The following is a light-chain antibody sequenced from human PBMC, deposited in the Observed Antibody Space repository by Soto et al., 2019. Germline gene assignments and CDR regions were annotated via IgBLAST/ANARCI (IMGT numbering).Light chain of an antibody. CDR2: GAS. Sequence: EIGLTQSPGTLSLSPGERATLSCRASQSVSSSYLAWYQQKPGQAPRLLIYGASSRTTGIPDRFSGSGSGTDFTLTISRLEPEDYAVYYCQQYGSSPLTFGGGNKVDIK. V-gene: IGKV3-20*01. J-gene: IGKJ4*01. CDR3: QQYGSSPLT. CDR1: QSVSSSY.